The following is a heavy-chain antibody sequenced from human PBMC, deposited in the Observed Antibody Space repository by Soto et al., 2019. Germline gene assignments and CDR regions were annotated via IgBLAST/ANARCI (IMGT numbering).Heavy chain of an antibody. CDR1: GFTFSSYA. Sequence: GGSLRLSCAASGFTFSSYAMSWVRHAPGKGLEWVSAISGSGGSTYYADSVKGRFTISRDNSKNTLYLQMNSLRAEDTAVYYCAKMVSRIAAAGPTYFDYWGQVTLVTVSS. D-gene: IGHD6-13*01. J-gene: IGHJ4*02. CDR3: AKMVSRIAAAGPTYFDY. CDR2: ISGSGGST. V-gene: IGHV3-23*01.